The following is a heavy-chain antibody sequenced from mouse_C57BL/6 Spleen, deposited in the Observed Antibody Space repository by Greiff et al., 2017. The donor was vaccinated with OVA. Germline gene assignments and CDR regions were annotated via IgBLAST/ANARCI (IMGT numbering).Heavy chain of an antibody. CDR2: IDPENGDT. J-gene: IGHJ2*01. D-gene: IGHD2-12*01. V-gene: IGHV14-4*01. CDR1: GFNIKDDY. Sequence: EVKVVESGAELVRPGASVKLSCTASGFNIKDDYMHWVKQRPEQGLEWIGWIDPENGDTEYASNVQGKVTITADTSSNTAYLQLSSLTSEDTAVYYCTLYNYDRSFDYWGQGTTLTVSS. CDR3: TLYNYDRSFDY.